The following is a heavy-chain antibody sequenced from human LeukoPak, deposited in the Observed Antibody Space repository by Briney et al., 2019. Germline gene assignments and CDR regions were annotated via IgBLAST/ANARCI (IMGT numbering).Heavy chain of an antibody. CDR1: GFTFSSYG. Sequence: GGSLRLPCAASGFTFSSYGMHWVRQAPGKGLEWVAVTWYDGSNKYYADSVKGRFTISRDNSKNTLYLQMNSLRAEDTAVYYCARDAGYCSSTSCYHGMDVWGKGTTVTVSS. CDR3: ARDAGYCSSTSCYHGMDV. V-gene: IGHV3-33*01. D-gene: IGHD2-2*01. CDR2: TWYDGSNK. J-gene: IGHJ6*04.